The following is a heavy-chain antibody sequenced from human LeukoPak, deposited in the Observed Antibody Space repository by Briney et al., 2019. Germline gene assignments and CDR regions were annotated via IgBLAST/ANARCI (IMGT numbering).Heavy chain of an antibody. CDR1: GGSISFSSYY. D-gene: IGHD6-13*01. CDR2: VYYSGST. J-gene: IGHJ4*02. CDR3: ARGGGYSSSWSY. Sequence: SETLSLTCTVSGGSISFSSYYWGWIRQPPGKGLEWIGSVYYSGSTSYNPSLKSRVTISVDTSKSQFSLKLSSLTAADTAVYYCARGGGYSSSWSYWGQGTLVTVSS. V-gene: IGHV4-39*07.